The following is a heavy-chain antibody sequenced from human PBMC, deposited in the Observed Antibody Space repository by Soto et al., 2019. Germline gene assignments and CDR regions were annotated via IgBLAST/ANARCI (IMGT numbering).Heavy chain of an antibody. D-gene: IGHD4-17*01. V-gene: IGHV3-23*01. Sequence: GGSLRLSCAASGFTFSSYAMSWVRQAPGKGLEWVSAISGSGGSTYYADSVKGRFTISRDNSKNTLYLQMNSLRAEDTAVYYCAKDQGSDYGDFYGMDVWGQGTTVTVSS. CDR3: AKDQGSDYGDFYGMDV. CDR2: ISGSGGST. J-gene: IGHJ6*02. CDR1: GFTFSSYA.